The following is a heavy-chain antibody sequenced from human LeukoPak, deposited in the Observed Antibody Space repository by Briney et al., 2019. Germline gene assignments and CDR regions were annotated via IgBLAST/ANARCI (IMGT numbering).Heavy chain of an antibody. CDR3: ARGRSQLPSN. CDR2: INHSGST. CDR1: GGSFSGYY. Sequence: PSETLSLTCAVYGGSFSGYYWSWIRQPPGKGLEWIGEINHSGSTNYNPSLKSRVTISVDTSKNQFSLKLSSVTAADTAVYYCARGRSQLPSNWGQGTLDTVSS. D-gene: IGHD2-2*01. V-gene: IGHV4-34*01. J-gene: IGHJ4*02.